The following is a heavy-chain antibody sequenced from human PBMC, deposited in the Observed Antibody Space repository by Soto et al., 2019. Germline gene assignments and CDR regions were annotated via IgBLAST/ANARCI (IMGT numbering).Heavy chain of an antibody. CDR2: INAGNGNT. J-gene: IGHJ6*03. D-gene: IGHD2-2*01. V-gene: IGHV1-3*01. Sequence: QVQLVQSGAEVEKPGASVKVSCKASGYTFTNYAVHWVRQAPGQRLEWMGWINAGNGNTRYSQKFQGRVTITRDTPALKVYMELSSLRSEDTAVYYCARGHLAVVPVASWFYYMDVWGKGTTVTVSS. CDR1: GYTFTNYA. CDR3: ARGHLAVVPVASWFYYMDV.